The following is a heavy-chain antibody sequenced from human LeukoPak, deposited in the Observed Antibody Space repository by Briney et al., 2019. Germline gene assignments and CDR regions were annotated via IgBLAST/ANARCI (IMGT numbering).Heavy chain of an antibody. CDR3: VRDETLWTLDW. D-gene: IGHD1-1*01. CDR1: GFTFSGHW. V-gene: IGHV3-74*03. Sequence: GGSLRLSCTASGFTFSGHWIHWVRQAPGMGLVWVSRINEDGTDSMYAESVKGRFTISRDNARNTVHLQMNSLRAEDKAVYHCVRDETLWTLDWWGQGTLVSVSS. CDR2: INEDGTDS. J-gene: IGHJ4*02.